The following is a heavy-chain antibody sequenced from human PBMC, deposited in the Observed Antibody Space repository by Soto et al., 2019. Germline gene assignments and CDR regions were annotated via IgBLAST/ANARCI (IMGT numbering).Heavy chain of an antibody. V-gene: IGHV3-30-3*01. Sequence: GGSLRLSCAASGFTFSSYAMHWVRQAPGKGLEWVAVISYDGSNKYYADSVKGRFTISRDNSKNTLYLQMNSLRAEDTAVYYCARDGYPMVRGVIITPNWFDPWGQGTLVTVS. CDR1: GFTFSSYA. D-gene: IGHD3-10*01. CDR2: ISYDGSNK. J-gene: IGHJ5*02. CDR3: ARDGYPMVRGVIITPNWFDP.